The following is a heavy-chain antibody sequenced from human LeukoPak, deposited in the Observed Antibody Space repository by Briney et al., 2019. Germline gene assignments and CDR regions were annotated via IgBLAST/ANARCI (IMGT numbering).Heavy chain of an antibody. Sequence: SETLSLTCTVFGDSVTGYFLNWVRQPPGKGLEWIGHIYKIGTTNYNPSFKSRLTISADTSKNQFSLQLRSVTAADTAVYYCVIGVGWQPDYWGQGALVTVSS. CDR2: IYKIGTT. J-gene: IGHJ4*02. V-gene: IGHV4-59*02. CDR1: GDSVTGYF. CDR3: VIGVGWQPDY. D-gene: IGHD2-15*01.